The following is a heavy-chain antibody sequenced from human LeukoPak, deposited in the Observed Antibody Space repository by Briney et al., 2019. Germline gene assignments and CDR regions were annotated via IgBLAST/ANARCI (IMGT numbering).Heavy chain of an antibody. D-gene: IGHD6-19*01. V-gene: IGHV4-59*08. J-gene: IGHJ3*02. CDR2: IYYSGST. Sequence: PSETLSLTCTVSGGSISSYYWSWIWQPPGKGLEWIGYIYYSGSTNYNPSLKSRVTISVDTSKNQFSLKLSSVAAADTAVYYCARHYSSGWSDAFDIWGQGTMVTVSP. CDR3: ARHYSSGWSDAFDI. CDR1: GGSISSYY.